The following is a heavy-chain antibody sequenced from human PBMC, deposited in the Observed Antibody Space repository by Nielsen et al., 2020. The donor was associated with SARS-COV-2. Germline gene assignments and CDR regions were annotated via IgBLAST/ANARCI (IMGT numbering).Heavy chain of an antibody. CDR2: SSAGGGDT. CDR3: ARDGGLNGMDV. CDR1: GYSFSSYA. V-gene: IGHV1-3*01. J-gene: IGHJ6*02. D-gene: IGHD3-16*01. Sequence: ASVKVSCKASGYSFSSYAINWVRQAPGHRLEWMGWSSAGGGDTHYSQKFQGRVTITADKSTSTAYMELSSLRSEDTAVYYCARDGGLNGMDVWGQGTTVTVSS.